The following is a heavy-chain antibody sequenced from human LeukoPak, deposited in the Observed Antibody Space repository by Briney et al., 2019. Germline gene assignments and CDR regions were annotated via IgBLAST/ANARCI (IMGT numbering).Heavy chain of an antibody. CDR2: INHSGST. V-gene: IGHV4-34*01. Sequence: SETLSLTCAVYGGSFSGYYWSWIRQPPGKGLEWIGEINHSGSTNYNPSLKSRVTTSVDTSKNQFSLKLSSVTAADTAVYYCASRYGPHDYWGQGTLVTVSS. CDR1: GGSFSGYY. CDR3: ASRYGPHDY. D-gene: IGHD4-17*01. J-gene: IGHJ4*02.